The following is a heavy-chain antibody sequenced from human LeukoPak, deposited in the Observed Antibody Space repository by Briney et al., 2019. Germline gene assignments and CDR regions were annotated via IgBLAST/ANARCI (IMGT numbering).Heavy chain of an antibody. CDR1: GYTFTSYD. Sequence: ASVKVSCKASGYTFTSYDINWVRQATGQGLEWMGWMNPNSGNTGYAQKFQGRVTMTRNTSISTAYMELSSLRSEDTAVYYCARVGPGLRLGELPYYLDYWGQGTLVTVSS. CDR3: ARVGPGLRLGELPYYLDY. J-gene: IGHJ4*02. D-gene: IGHD3-16*01. CDR2: MNPNSGNT. V-gene: IGHV1-8*01.